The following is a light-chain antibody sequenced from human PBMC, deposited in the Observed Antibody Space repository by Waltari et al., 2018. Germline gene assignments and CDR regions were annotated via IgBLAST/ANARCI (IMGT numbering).Light chain of an antibody. CDR3: RETNTFPIT. J-gene: IGKJ5*01. V-gene: IGKV1D-12*01. CDR1: QDISNQ. CDR2: DAS. Sequence: DIQMPQSPSSVSASLGDTVTTPCRASQDISNQLTWYQQKPGKPPKFLIYDASTLESEVASRVSGSGSGTDFTLTVRSLQPEDFATYYCRETNTFPITFGQGTRLEIK.